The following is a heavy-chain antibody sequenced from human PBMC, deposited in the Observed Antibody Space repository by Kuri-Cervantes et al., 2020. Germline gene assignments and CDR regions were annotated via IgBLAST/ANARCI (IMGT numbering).Heavy chain of an antibody. CDR3: ARDGRCSGGSCYSP. CDR2: IYTSGST. V-gene: IGHV4-4*07. CDR1: GGSISSYY. J-gene: IGHJ5*02. D-gene: IGHD2-15*01. Sequence: ESLKISCTVSGGSISSYYWSWIRQPAGKGLEWIGRIYTSGSTNYNPSLKSRVTTSVDTSKNQFSLKLSSVTAADTAVYYCARDGRCSGGSCYSPWGQGTLVTVSS.